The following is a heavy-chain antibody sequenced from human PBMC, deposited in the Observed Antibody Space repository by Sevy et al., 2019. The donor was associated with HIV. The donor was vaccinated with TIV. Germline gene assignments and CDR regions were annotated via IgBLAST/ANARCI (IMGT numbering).Heavy chain of an antibody. D-gene: IGHD3-22*01. J-gene: IGHJ5*02. CDR2: ISGSGGST. CDR1: GFTFSSYA. CDR3: AKDSGVTYYYDSSGLKGANWFDP. Sequence: GGSLRLSCAASGFTFSSYAMSWVRQAPGKGLEWVSAISGSGGSTYYADSVKGRFTISRDNSKNTLYLQMNSLRAEDTAVYYCAKDSGVTYYYDSSGLKGANWFDPWGQGTLVTVSS. V-gene: IGHV3-23*01.